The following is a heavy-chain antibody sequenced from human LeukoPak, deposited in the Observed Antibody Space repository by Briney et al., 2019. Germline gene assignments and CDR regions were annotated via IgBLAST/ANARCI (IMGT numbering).Heavy chain of an antibody. CDR3: ARQHPMVRGVIIQGVFDI. V-gene: IGHV3-53*01. CDR1: GFTVSSNY. D-gene: IGHD3-10*01. Sequence: GGSLRLSCAASGFTVSSNYMSWVRQAPGKGLEWVSVIYSGGSTYYADSVKGRFTISRDNSKNTLYLQMNSLRAEDTAVYYCARQHPMVRGVIIQGVFDIWGQGTMVTVSS. J-gene: IGHJ3*02. CDR2: IYSGGST.